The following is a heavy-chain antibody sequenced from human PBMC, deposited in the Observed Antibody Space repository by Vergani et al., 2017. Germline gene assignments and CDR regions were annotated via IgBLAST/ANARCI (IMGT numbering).Heavy chain of an antibody. Sequence: QVQLQESGPGLVKPSQTLSLTCSVSGGSISRHDYYWSWIRQPPGKGLEWLGYIYYSASTYYNPYLKSRLTMSVDTSKNQFSLELSSVTASDTAMYYCASKPTGTSWYSVKYYFDFWGQGTLVAVSS. V-gene: IGHV4-30-4*08. J-gene: IGHJ4*02. CDR1: GGSISRHDYY. D-gene: IGHD6-13*01. CDR2: IYYSAST. CDR3: ASKPTGTSWYSVKYYFDF.